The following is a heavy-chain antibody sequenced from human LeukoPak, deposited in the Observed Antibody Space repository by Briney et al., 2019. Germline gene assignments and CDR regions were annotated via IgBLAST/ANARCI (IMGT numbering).Heavy chain of an antibody. CDR2: IRYDGSNK. CDR3: AKDGYVGFYYYYYMDV. Sequence: PGGSLRLSCAASGFTFSSYGMHWVRQAPGKGLEWVAFIRYDGSNKYYADSVKGRFTISRDNSKNTLYLQMNSLRAEDTAVYYCAKDGYVGFYYYYYMDVWGKGTTVTISS. D-gene: IGHD1-1*01. J-gene: IGHJ6*03. CDR1: GFTFSSYG. V-gene: IGHV3-30*02.